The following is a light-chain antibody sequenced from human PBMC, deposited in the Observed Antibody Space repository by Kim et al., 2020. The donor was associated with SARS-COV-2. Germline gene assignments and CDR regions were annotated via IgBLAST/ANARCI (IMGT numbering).Light chain of an antibody. CDR2: NNN. Sequence: GQRVTISCSGSISNIGSKTVTWYQLLPGTAPKLLIYNNNQRPSGVPDRFSGSKSGTSASLAISGLQSEDEADYYCAAWDDRLNEGVFGGGTQLTVL. J-gene: IGLJ2*01. CDR1: ISNIGSKT. V-gene: IGLV1-44*01. CDR3: AAWDDRLNEGV.